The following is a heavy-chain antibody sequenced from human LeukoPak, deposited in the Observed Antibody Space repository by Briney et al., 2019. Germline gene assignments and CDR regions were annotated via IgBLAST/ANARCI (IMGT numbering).Heavy chain of an antibody. CDR2: ISSSSSYI. V-gene: IGHV3-21*01. CDR1: GFTFSSYE. CDR3: ARGKVDAFDI. J-gene: IGHJ3*02. Sequence: PGGSLRLSCAASGFTFSSYEMNWVRQAPGKGLEWVSSISSSSSYIYYADSVKGRFTISRDNAKNSLYLQMNSLRAEDTAVYYCARGKVDAFDIWGQGTMVTVSS.